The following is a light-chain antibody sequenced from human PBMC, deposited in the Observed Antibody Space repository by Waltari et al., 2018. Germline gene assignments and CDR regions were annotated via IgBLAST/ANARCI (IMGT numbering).Light chain of an antibody. Sequence: QSVLTQPPSVSGAPGQRVTISCTGSSSNIGAGYDVHWYQQLPGTAPKLLIYGNSNRPSGAPDRFYGSKSGTSASLASTGLQSEDEADYYCQSYDSSLSGYVFGTGTKVTVL. CDR3: QSYDSSLSGYV. V-gene: IGLV1-40*01. CDR1: SSNIGAGYD. J-gene: IGLJ1*01. CDR2: GNS.